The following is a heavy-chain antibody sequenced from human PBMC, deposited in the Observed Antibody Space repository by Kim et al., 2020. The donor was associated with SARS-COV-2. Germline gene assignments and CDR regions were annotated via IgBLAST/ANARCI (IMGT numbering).Heavy chain of an antibody. V-gene: IGHV1-58*01. CDR1: GFTFTSSA. CDR3: AAANFGVVSDYDY. CDR2: IVVGSGNT. Sequence: SVKVSCKASGFTFTSSAVQWVRQARGQRLEWIGWIVVGSGNTNYAQKFQERVTITRDMSTSTAYMELSSLRSDDTAVYYCAAANFGVVSDYDYWGQGTLVTVSS. D-gene: IGHD3-3*01. J-gene: IGHJ4*02.